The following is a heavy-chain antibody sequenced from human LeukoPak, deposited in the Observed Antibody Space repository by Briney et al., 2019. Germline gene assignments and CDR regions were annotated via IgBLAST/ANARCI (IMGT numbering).Heavy chain of an antibody. V-gene: IGHV5-51*01. CDR1: GYSFTSYW. D-gene: IGHD1-7*01. CDR2: IYPGDSDT. CDR3: ARQLGITGTTSFDAFDI. J-gene: IGHJ3*02. Sequence: GESLKISCKGSGYSFTSYWIGWVRQMPGKGLEWMGIIYPGDSDTRYSPSFQGQVTISADKSISTAYLQWSSLKASDTAMYYCARQLGITGTTSFDAFDIWGQGTMVTVSS.